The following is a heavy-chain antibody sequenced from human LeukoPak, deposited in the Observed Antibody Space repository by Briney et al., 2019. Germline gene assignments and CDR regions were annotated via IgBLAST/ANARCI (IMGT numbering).Heavy chain of an antibody. CDR1: GYTFTSYG. CDR3: ARVMIGPGYFGY. J-gene: IGHJ4*02. Sequence: ASVKVSCKASGYTFTSYGISWVRQAPGQVLEWMGWISAYNGNTNYAQKLQGRVTMTTDTSTSTAYMELRSLRSDDTAVYYCARVMIGPGYFGYWGQGTLVTVSS. D-gene: IGHD3-22*01. CDR2: ISAYNGNT. V-gene: IGHV1-18*01.